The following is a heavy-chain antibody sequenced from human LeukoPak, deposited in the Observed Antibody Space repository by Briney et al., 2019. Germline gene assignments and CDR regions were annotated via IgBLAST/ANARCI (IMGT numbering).Heavy chain of an antibody. CDR1: GFTFSSYS. D-gene: IGHD2-15*01. Sequence: GGSLRLSCAASGFTFSSYSMNWVRQAPGKGLEWVANIKQDGSEKYYVDSVKGRFTISRDNAKNSLYLQMNSLRAEDTAVYYCARDSGYCSGGSCYYDYWGQGTLVTVSS. V-gene: IGHV3-7*01. CDR2: IKQDGSEK. J-gene: IGHJ4*02. CDR3: ARDSGYCSGGSCYYDY.